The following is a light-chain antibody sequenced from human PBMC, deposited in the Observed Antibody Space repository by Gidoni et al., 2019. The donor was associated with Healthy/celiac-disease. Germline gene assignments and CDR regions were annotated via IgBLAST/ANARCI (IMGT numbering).Light chain of an antibody. Sequence: DIQMTQSPSSLSASVGDRVTITCRASQSISSYLNWYQQKPGKATKLLIYAASSLQSGVPSRFSGSGSGTDFTITISSLQPEDFATYYCQQSYSTPRTFGQGTRLEIK. CDR3: QQSYSTPRT. CDR1: QSISSY. V-gene: IGKV1-39*01. CDR2: AAS. J-gene: IGKJ5*01.